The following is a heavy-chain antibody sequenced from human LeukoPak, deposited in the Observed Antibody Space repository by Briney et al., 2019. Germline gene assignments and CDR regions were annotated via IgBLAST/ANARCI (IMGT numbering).Heavy chain of an antibody. CDR1: GGTFSSYA. V-gene: IGHV1-69*04. CDR3: ARIPDTGYYYGMDV. D-gene: IGHD5-18*01. CDR2: IIPIFGIA. J-gene: IGHJ6*02. Sequence: SVKVSCKASGGTFSSYAISWVRQAPGQGLEWMGRIIPIFGIANYAQKFQGRVTITTDKSTSTAYMELSSLRSEDTAVYYCARIPDTGYYYGMDVWGQGTTVTVSS.